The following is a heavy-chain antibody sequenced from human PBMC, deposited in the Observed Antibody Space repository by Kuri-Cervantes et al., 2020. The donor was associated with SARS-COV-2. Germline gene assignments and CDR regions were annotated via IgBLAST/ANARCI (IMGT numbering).Heavy chain of an antibody. CDR3: ATQSRGNY. CDR2: IYYSGST. V-gene: IGHV4-39*01. CDR1: GGSISSSSYY. J-gene: IGHJ4*02. D-gene: IGHD3-16*01. Sequence: GSLRLSCTVSGGSISSSSYYWGWIRQPPGKGLEWIGSIYYSGSTYYNPSLKSRVTISVDTSKNQLSLKLSSVTAADTAVYHCATQSRGNYWGQGTLVTVSS.